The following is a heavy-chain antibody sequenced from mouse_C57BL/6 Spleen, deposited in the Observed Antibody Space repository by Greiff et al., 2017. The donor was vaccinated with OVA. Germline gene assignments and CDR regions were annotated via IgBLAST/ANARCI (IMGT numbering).Heavy chain of an antibody. CDR2: IYPGSGNT. Sequence: LVESGPELVKPGASVKISCKASGYTFTDYYINWVKQRPGQGLEWIGWIYPGSGNTKYNEKFKGKATLTVDTSSSTAYMQLSSLTSEDSAVYCCARRAVVDDYYAMDYWGQGTSVTVSS. V-gene: IGHV1-84*01. CDR3: ARRAVVDDYYAMDY. CDR1: GYTFTDYY. D-gene: IGHD1-1*01. J-gene: IGHJ4*01.